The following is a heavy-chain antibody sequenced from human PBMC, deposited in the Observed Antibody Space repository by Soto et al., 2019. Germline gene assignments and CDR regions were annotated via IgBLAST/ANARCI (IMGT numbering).Heavy chain of an antibody. J-gene: IGHJ6*02. CDR3: ARGYKMIYYDFWSGSLGDYGMDV. CDR1: GFTFSSYG. CDR2: IWYDGSNK. D-gene: IGHD3-3*01. V-gene: IGHV3-33*01. Sequence: GGSLRLSCAASGFTFSSYGMHWVRQAPGKGLEWVAVIWYDGSNKYYADSVKGRFTISRDNSKNTLYPQMNSLRAEDTAVYYCARGYKMIYYDFWSGSLGDYGMDVWGQGTTVTVSS.